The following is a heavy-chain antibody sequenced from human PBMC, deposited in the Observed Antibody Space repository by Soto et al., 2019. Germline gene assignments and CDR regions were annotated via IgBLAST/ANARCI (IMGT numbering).Heavy chain of an antibody. V-gene: IGHV3-74*03. CDR1: GSTFGYYW. Sequence: EVQLVESGGGLVEPGGSLSLSVAASGSTFGYYWMPWVRKLPEKGLVWVARIYSDGSATTYADSVKGRFTISRDNSKNTLYLQMNSLRADDTAVYYCARGNYGGFDYWGQGTLVTVSS. J-gene: IGHJ4*02. D-gene: IGHD4-17*01. CDR2: IYSDGSAT. CDR3: ARGNYGGFDY.